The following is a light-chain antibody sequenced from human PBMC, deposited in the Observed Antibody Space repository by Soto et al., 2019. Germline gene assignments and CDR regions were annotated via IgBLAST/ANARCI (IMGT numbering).Light chain of an antibody. V-gene: IGLV1-44*01. CDR2: GND. Sequence: QSVLTQPPSASRTPGQRVTISCSGSSSNIGGNTVNWYQQLPGTAPKLLIYGNDQRPSGVPDRFSGSKSGTSASLAISGLQSEDEADYYCAAGDDILNAFVFGTGTKVTVL. J-gene: IGLJ1*01. CDR1: SSNIGGNT. CDR3: AAGDDILNAFV.